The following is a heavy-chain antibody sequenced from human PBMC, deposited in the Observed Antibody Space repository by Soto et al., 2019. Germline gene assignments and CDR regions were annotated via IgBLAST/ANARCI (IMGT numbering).Heavy chain of an antibody. CDR2: IHHSGST. Sequence: QVQLQESGLGLVKPSETLSLTCSVSGGSITSHYCSWFRQPPGKGLEWIGYIHHSGSTSYNPSLKSRVTMSVDTSKSQFSLKVSSVTAADTALYYCARQGFGPLHGLVDVWGPGTTVTVSS. V-gene: IGHV4-59*08. D-gene: IGHD3-10*01. CDR3: ARQGFGPLHGLVDV. J-gene: IGHJ6*02. CDR1: GGSITSHY.